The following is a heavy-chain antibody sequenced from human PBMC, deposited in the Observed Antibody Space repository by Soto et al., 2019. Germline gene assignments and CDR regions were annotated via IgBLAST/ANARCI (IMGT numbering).Heavy chain of an antibody. Sequence: PGGSLRLSCAASGFTFSSYAMSWVRQAPGKGLEWVSAISGSGGSTYYADSVKGRFTISRDNSKNTLYLQMNSLRAEDTAVYYCAKDLYCSSTSCYKMGYFDYWGQGTLVTVSS. CDR3: AKDLYCSSTSCYKMGYFDY. J-gene: IGHJ4*02. V-gene: IGHV3-23*01. D-gene: IGHD2-2*02. CDR1: GFTFSSYA. CDR2: ISGSGGST.